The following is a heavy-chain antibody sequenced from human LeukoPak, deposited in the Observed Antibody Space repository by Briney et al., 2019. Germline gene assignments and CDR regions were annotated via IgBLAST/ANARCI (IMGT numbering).Heavy chain of an antibody. CDR1: GGSISSSSYY. J-gene: IGHJ4*02. V-gene: IGHV4-39*01. CDR2: IYYTGST. Sequence: SETLSLTCTVSGGSISSSSYYWGWIRQPPGKGLEWIGSIYYTGSTYYNPSLKSRVTISVDTSKNQFSLKLSSVTAADTAVYYCARPVSAYCGGDCSDYWGQGTLVTVSS. D-gene: IGHD2-21*01. CDR3: ARPVSAYCGGDCSDY.